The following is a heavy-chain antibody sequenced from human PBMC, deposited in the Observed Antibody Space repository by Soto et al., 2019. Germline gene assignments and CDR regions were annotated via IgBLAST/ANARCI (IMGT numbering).Heavy chain of an antibody. CDR3: ARVGGSGSPFDN. V-gene: IGHV4-31*03. J-gene: IGHJ4*02. CDR2: IFYSGST. CDR1: GGSINSGGYY. D-gene: IGHD3-10*01. Sequence: QVQLQESGPGLVEPSQTLTLSFTVSGGSINSGGYYWSWIRQHPGKGLEWIGYIFYSGSTYYNPSLKSRVTISVDMSKNQFSLKLSSVTAADTAVYYCARVGGSGSPFDNWGQGTLVTVSS.